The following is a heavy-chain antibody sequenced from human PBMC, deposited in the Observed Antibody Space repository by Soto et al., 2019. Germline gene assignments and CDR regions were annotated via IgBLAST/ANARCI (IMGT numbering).Heavy chain of an antibody. CDR1: GFTFRNYG. CDR3: ARPQNDILTDSYTNYFDS. J-gene: IGHJ4*02. Sequence: ASVKVSCKASGFTFRNYGITWLRQVPGQGLEWMEWISAYNGNTVHAQEYEGRLTMTTDTSTSTAYMELRTLRPDDTAVYYCARPQNDILTDSYTNYFDSWGQGTLVTVSS. D-gene: IGHD3-9*01. V-gene: IGHV1-18*01. CDR2: ISAYNGNT.